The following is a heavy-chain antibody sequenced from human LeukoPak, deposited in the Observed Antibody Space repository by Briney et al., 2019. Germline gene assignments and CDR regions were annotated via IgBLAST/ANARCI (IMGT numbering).Heavy chain of an antibody. CDR1: GFTFDDYG. CDR2: INWNGGST. CDR3: AASFGDYVNWFGP. D-gene: IGHD4-17*01. Sequence: GGSLRLSCAASGFTFDDYGMSGVRQAPGKGLEWVSGINWNGGSTGYADSVKGRFTISRDNAKNSLYLQMNSLRAEDTALYHCAASFGDYVNWFGPWGQGTLVTVSS. J-gene: IGHJ5*02. V-gene: IGHV3-20*01.